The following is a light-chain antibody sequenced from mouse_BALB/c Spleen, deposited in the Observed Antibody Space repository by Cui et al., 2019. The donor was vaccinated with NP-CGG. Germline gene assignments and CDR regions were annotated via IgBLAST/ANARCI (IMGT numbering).Light chain of an antibody. CDR3: ALWYSNHWV. CDR2: GTN. J-gene: IGLJ1*01. Sequence: QAVVTQEFVLTTSPGETVTPTFLSSIWAVISSNYVNWEQEKPDHLFTGLIGGTNNRAPGVPARFSGSLIGDKAALTITGAQTEDEAIYFCALWYSNHWVFGGGTKLTVL. CDR1: IWAVISSNY. V-gene: IGLV1*01.